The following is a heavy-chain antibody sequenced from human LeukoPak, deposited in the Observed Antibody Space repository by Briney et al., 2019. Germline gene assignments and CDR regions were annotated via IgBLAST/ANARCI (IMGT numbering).Heavy chain of an antibody. CDR1: GFTVSSNY. V-gene: IGHV3-53*01. CDR3: ASSINSDSRGYDDY. D-gene: IGHD3-22*01. Sequence: GGSLRLSCAASGFTVSSNYMSWVRQAPGKGLEWVSVIYSGGSTYYADSVKGRFTISRDNSKNTLYLQMNSLRAEDTAVYYCASSINSDSRGYDDYWGQGTLVTVSS. CDR2: IYSGGST. J-gene: IGHJ4*02.